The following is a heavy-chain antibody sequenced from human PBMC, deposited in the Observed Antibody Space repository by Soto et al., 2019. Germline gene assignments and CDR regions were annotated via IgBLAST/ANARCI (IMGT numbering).Heavy chain of an antibody. Sequence: GXSVKVSCKASCFKCPSSAVQWVRRARGQRLEWIGWIVVGSGNTNYAQKFQERVTITRDMSTSTAYMELSSLRYEDTAVYYCAAGAITVHLVGSNYYYYYGMDVWGQGTKVTVSS. CDR3: AAGAITVHLVGSNYYYYYGMDV. CDR2: IVVGSGNT. V-gene: IGHV1-58*01. CDR1: CFKCPSSA. D-gene: IGHD6-13*01. J-gene: IGHJ6*02.